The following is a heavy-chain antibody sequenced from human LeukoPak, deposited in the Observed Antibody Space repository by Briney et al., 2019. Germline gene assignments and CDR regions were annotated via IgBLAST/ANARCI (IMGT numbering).Heavy chain of an antibody. V-gene: IGHV4-4*07. D-gene: IGHD2-8*02. CDR1: GGSISSYY. CDR2: IYTSGST. CDR3: ARSRVVYCTGGVCPWYFDL. J-gene: IGHJ2*01. Sequence: PSETLSLTCTVSGGSISSYYWSWIRQPAGKGLEWIGRIYTSGSTNYNPSLKSRVTMSVDTSKNQFSLKLSSVTAADTAVYYCARSRVVYCTGGVCPWYFDLWGRGTLVTVSS.